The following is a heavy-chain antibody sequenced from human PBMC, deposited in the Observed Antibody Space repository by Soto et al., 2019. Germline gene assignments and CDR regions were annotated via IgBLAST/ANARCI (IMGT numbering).Heavy chain of an antibody. V-gene: IGHV6-1*01. J-gene: IGHJ5*02. D-gene: IGHD6-13*01. CDR2: TYYRSKWYN. CDR3: ARAPAAGIDWFDP. CDR1: GDSVSNNSAA. Sequence: SQTLSLTCAISGDSVSNNSAAWNWIRQSPSRGLEWPGTTYYRSKWYNDFALFVRSRITINPDTSKNQFSLQLNSVTPEDTAVYYCARAPAAGIDWFDPWGQGTLVTVSS.